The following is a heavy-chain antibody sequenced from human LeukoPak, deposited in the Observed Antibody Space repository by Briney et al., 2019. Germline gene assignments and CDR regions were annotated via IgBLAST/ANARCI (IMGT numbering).Heavy chain of an antibody. CDR3: ARVDYYDFWSGYEYNWFDP. D-gene: IGHD3-3*01. Sequence: GESLKISCKGSGYSFTSYWIGWVRQMPGKGLEWMGIIYPGDSDTRYSPSFQGQVTISADKSISTAYMELSRLRSDDTAVYYCARVDYYDFWSGYEYNWFDPWGQGTLVTVSS. CDR2: IYPGDSDT. V-gene: IGHV5-51*01. J-gene: IGHJ5*02. CDR1: GYSFTSYW.